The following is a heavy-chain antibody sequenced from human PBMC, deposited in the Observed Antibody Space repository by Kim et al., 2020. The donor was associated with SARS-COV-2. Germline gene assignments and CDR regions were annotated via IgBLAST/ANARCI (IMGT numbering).Heavy chain of an antibody. J-gene: IGHJ6*01. Sequence: GESLRLSCAASGFTFSSYSMNWVRQAAGKGLEWVSSIGSSSSYRYYADSVKGRFTISRDNAKNSLYLQMNSLRDEDTAVYYCARVVHQFYDYRDYYYGMD. V-gene: IGHV3-21*01. CDR1: GFTFSSYS. D-gene: IGHD5-12*01. CDR2: IGSSSSYR. CDR3: ARVVHQFYDYRDYYYGMD.